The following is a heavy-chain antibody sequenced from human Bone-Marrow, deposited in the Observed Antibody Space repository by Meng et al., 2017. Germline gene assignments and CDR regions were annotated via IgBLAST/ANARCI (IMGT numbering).Heavy chain of an antibody. V-gene: IGHV4-61*01. CDR3: ASDYSQYYDY. D-gene: IGHD2-15*01. CDR1: GGSVSSGSYY. Sequence: SETLSLTCTVSGGSVSSGSYYWSWIRQPPGKGLEWIGYIYYSGSTNYNPSLKSRVTISVDTSKNQFSLKPSSVTAADTAVYYCASDYSQYYDYWGQGTLVTVSS. J-gene: IGHJ4*02. CDR2: IYYSGST.